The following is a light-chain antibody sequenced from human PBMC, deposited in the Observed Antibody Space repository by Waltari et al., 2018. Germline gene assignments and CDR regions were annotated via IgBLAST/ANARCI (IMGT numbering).Light chain of an antibody. CDR3: QQFNTGYS. V-gene: IGKV3-15*01. Sequence: EIVMTQSPATLSVSPGEAATLSCRASRDIANNLAWYQQKPGQALRLLIYDASTRATGIPARFSGSWSGTEFTLTITSLQSEDSAVYFCQQFNTGYSFGQGTKLEIK. CDR2: DAS. CDR1: RDIANN. J-gene: IGKJ2*01.